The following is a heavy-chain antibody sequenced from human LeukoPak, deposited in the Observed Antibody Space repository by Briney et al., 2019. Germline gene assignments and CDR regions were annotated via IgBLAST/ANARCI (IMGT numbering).Heavy chain of an antibody. D-gene: IGHD6-13*01. CDR2: IYYSGST. J-gene: IGHJ5*02. Sequence: PWETLSLTCTVSGGSISSYYWSWIRQPPGKGLEWIGYIYYSGSTYYNPSLKSRVTISVDTSKNQFSLKLSSVTAADTAVYYCARPLSGEPGYSSSWNVIGFDPWGQGTLVTVSS. CDR3: ARPLSGEPGYSSSWNVIGFDP. CDR1: GGSISSYY. V-gene: IGHV4-59*12.